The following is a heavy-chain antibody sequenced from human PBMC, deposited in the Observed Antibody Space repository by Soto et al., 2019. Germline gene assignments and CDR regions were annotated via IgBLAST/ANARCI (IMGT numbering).Heavy chain of an antibody. J-gene: IGHJ5*01. D-gene: IGHD3-16*01. V-gene: IGHV4-30-4*01. CDR2: IYYSGST. Sequence: SETLSLTCTVSGASINSGDYYWSWIRQPPGKGLEWIGHIYYSGSTYYNPSLQSRAGISVDSSKSQVSLKLTSVTAADTDVYFCPRILMNDYRLESWGQGALVP. CDR3: PRILMNDYRLES. CDR1: GASINSGDYY.